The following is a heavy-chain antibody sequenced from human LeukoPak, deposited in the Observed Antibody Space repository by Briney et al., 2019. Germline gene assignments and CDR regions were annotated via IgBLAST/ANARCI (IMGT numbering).Heavy chain of an antibody. D-gene: IGHD3-10*01. CDR1: GFTFSSYA. CDR2: RSYDGSNK. Sequence: PGRSLRLSCAASGFTFSSYAMHWVRQAPGKGLEGVAVRSYDGSNKYYADSVKGRFTISRDNSKNTLYLQMNSLRAEDTAVYYCARVGITMVRGVPAPIDYWGQGTLVTVSS. J-gene: IGHJ4*02. V-gene: IGHV3-30*04. CDR3: ARVGITMVRGVPAPIDY.